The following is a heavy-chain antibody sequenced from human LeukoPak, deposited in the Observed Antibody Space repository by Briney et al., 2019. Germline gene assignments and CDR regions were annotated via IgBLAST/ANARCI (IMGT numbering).Heavy chain of an antibody. CDR3: ARGKDYYDSSGYSPSYDY. V-gene: IGHV4-61*02. CDR2: VYTSGST. CDR1: GGSISSGSYY. Sequence: SETLSLTCTVSGGSISSGSYYWSWIRQPAGKGLEWIGRVYTSGSTNYNPSLKSRVTISVDTSKNQFSLKLSSVTAADTAVYYCARGKDYYDSSGYSPSYDYWGQGTLVTVSS. J-gene: IGHJ4*02. D-gene: IGHD3-22*01.